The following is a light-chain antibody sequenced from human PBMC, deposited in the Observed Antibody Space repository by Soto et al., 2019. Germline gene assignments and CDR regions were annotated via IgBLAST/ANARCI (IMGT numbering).Light chain of an antibody. CDR3: CSYAGSSTYV. V-gene: IGLV2-23*02. CDR1: SSDVGSYNL. Sequence: SVLTQPGSVSGSPGQPIPITCTGTSSDVGSYNLVSWYQQHPGKAPKLMIYEVSKRPSGVSNRFSGSKSGNTASLTISGLQAEDEADYYCCSYAGSSTYVFGTGTKVTVL. J-gene: IGLJ1*01. CDR2: EVS.